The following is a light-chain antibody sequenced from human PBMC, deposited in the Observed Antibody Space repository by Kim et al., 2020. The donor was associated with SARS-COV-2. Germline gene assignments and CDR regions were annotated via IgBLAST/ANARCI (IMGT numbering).Light chain of an antibody. CDR3: QQRSNWPYT. CDR2: DAS. V-gene: IGKV3-11*01. J-gene: IGKJ2*01. CDR1: QSIRDN. Sequence: LSLSPGERATLSCRASQSIRDNLAWYQQKPGQSPRLLSDASNRATGIPARFSGSGSGTDFTLTISSLEPEDFAVYYCQQRSNWPYTFGQGTKLEI.